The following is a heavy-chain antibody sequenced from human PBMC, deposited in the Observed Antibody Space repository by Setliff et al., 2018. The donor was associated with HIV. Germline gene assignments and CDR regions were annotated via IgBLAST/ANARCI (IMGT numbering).Heavy chain of an antibody. V-gene: IGHV4-34*11. Sequence: PSETLSLTCAVYGGFFSGYYWAWIRQAPGKGLEWIGCIDASANTYYIPSLKSRATISIDTSKNQLSLKLRSVTAADTAVYYCARIGSGWSVGWFDPWGQGTLVTVSS. CDR3: ARIGSGWSVGWFDP. J-gene: IGHJ5*02. CDR1: GGFFSGYY. CDR2: IDASANT. D-gene: IGHD6-13*01.